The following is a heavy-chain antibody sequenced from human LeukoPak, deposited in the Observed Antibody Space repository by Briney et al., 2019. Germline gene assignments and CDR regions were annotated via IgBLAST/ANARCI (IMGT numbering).Heavy chain of an antibody. D-gene: IGHD3-10*01. CDR1: GFTFSSYW. CDR3: ANVIAPSDFDY. Sequence: GGSLRLSCAASGFTFSSYWMSWVRQTPGKGLEWVANIKQDGSEKYYVDSVKGRFTFSRDNAKNSLYLQMNSLRAEDTAVYYCANVIAPSDFDYWGQGTLVTVSS. CDR2: IKQDGSEK. J-gene: IGHJ4*02. V-gene: IGHV3-7*01.